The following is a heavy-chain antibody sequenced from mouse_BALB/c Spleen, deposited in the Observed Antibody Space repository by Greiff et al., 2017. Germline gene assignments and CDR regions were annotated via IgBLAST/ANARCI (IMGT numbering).Heavy chain of an antibody. Sequence: VQLQQSGPELVKPGASVKMSCKASGYTFTSYVMHWVKQKPGQGLEWIGYINPYNDGTKYNEKFKGKATLTSDKSSSTAYMELSSLTSEDSAVYYCARDLYYRYDYYYAMDYWGQGTSVTVSS. CDR3: ARDLYYRYDYYYAMDY. V-gene: IGHV1-14*01. CDR1: GYTFTSYV. D-gene: IGHD2-14*01. J-gene: IGHJ4*01. CDR2: INPYNDGT.